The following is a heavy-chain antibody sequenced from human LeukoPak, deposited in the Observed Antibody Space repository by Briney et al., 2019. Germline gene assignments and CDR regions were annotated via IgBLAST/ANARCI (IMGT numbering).Heavy chain of an antibody. CDR2: INPNSGGT. CDR3: AGGEPAAMGFDY. CDR1: GYTFTGYY. V-gene: IGHV1-2*02. J-gene: IGHJ4*02. Sequence: ASVKVSCKASGYTFTGYYMHWVRQAPGQGLEWMGWINPNSGGTNYAQKFQGRVTMTRGTSISTAYMELSRLRSDDTAVYYCAGGEPAAMGFDYWGQGTLVTVSS. D-gene: IGHD2-2*01.